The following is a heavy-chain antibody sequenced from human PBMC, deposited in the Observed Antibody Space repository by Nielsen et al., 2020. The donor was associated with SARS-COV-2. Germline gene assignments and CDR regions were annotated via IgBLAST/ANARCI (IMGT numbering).Heavy chain of an antibody. J-gene: IGHJ6*02. CDR2: ISWNSGSI. D-gene: IGHD3-16*02. V-gene: IGHV3-9*01. Sequence: SLTISCAASGFTFDDYAMHWVRQAPGKGLEWISGISWNSGSIGYADSVKGRFAISRDNAKNSLYLQMNSLRAEDTAVYYCARRISMITFGGVIGRPSYGMDVWGQGTTVTVSS. CDR3: ARRISMITFGGVIGRPSYGMDV. CDR1: GFTFDDYA.